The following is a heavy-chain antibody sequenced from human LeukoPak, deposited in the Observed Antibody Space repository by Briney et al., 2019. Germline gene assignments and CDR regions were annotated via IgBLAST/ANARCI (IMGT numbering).Heavy chain of an antibody. Sequence: ASVKVSCKASGYTFINSGITWVRQAPGQGLEWMGWISAYNGNTDYAQKFQGRVTMTTDTSTTTAYMHLTSLSSDDTAVYYCGRGRDKGDYWGQGTLVTVSS. J-gene: IGHJ4*02. CDR1: GYTFINSG. CDR3: GRGRDKGDY. CDR2: ISAYNGNT. V-gene: IGHV1-18*01.